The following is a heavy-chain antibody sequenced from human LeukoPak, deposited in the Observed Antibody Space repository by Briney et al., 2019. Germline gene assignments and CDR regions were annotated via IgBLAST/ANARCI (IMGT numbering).Heavy chain of an antibody. CDR2: IKSKTDGGTT. D-gene: IGHD2-15*01. Sequence: GWSLRLSCAASGFTFSNAWMSWVRQAPGKGLEWVGRIKSKTDGGTTDYAAPVKGRFTISRDDSKNTLYLQMNSLKTEDTAVYYCTTDVLGYCSGGSCYYFDYWGQGTLVTVSS. CDR3: TTDVLGYCSGGSCYYFDY. V-gene: IGHV3-15*01. J-gene: IGHJ4*02. CDR1: GFTFSNAW.